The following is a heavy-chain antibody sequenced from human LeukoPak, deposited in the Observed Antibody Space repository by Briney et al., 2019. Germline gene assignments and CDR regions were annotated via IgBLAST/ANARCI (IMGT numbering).Heavy chain of an antibody. J-gene: IGHJ6*03. Sequence: SETLSLTCTVSGGSISGGGYYWSWIRQPPGKGLEWIGYIYHSGSTYYNPSLKSRDTISVDRSKNQFSLKLSSVTAADTAVYYCARGYSTYYYYYMDVWGKGTTITVSS. CDR1: GGSISGGGYY. D-gene: IGHD4-11*01. V-gene: IGHV4-30-2*01. CDR3: ARGYSTYYYYYMDV. CDR2: IYHSGST.